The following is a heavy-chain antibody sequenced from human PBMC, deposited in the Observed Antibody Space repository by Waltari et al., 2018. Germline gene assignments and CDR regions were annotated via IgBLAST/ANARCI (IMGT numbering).Heavy chain of an antibody. Sequence: QLVESGGGLVQPGGSLRIYCAASGVTFNSSAITWGRTATGKGLEWVSGISGNTGRTYYADSVKGRFTISRDNSKHTLYLQMNSLRAEDTAVYYCAKDHGFSGNDYPTYLDYWGQGTSVTVSS. J-gene: IGHJ4*02. CDR2: ISGNTGRT. D-gene: IGHD5-12*01. V-gene: IGHV3-23*04. CDR3: AKDHGFSGNDYPTYLDY. CDR1: GVTFNSSA.